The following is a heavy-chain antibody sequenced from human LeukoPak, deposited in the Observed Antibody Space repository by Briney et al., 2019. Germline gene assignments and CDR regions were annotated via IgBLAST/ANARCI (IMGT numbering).Heavy chain of an antibody. J-gene: IGHJ6*02. CDR2: ISSSSSYI. V-gene: IGHV3-21*01. D-gene: IGHD6-6*01. CDR1: GFTFSNYA. Sequence: GGSLRLSCAASGFTFSNYAMSWVRQAPGKGLEWVSSISSSSSYIYYADSVKGRFTISRDNAKNSLYLQMNSLRAEDTAVYYCARAPIAARVYYGMDVWGQGTTVTVSS. CDR3: ARAPIAARVYYGMDV.